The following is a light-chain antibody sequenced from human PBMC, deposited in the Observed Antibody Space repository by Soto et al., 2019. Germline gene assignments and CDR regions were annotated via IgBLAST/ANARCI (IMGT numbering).Light chain of an antibody. J-gene: IGKJ4*01. CDR2: GAS. V-gene: IGKV3-20*01. CDR1: QSVSSSY. CDR3: QQYDSSPLT. Sequence: EIVLTQSPGTLSLSPGERATLSCRASQSVSSSYLAWYQQKPGQAPRLLIYGASSRATGIPDRFSASEPGTDFALTITRLEPEDFAVYYCQQYDSSPLTFGGGNKVEIK.